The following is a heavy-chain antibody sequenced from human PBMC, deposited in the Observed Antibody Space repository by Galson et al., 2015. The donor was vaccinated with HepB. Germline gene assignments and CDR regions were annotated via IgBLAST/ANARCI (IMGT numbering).Heavy chain of an antibody. CDR3: ARYGYSHGMDV. CDR1: EFTFSSYW. CDR2: IKQDGSEK. D-gene: IGHD2-8*01. Sequence: SLRLSCAASEFTFSSYWMSWVRQAPGKGLEWVANIKQDGSEKYYVDSVKGRFTISRDNARNSLYLQMNSLRAEDTAVYYCARYGYSHGMDVWGQGTTVTVSS. J-gene: IGHJ6*02. V-gene: IGHV3-7*03.